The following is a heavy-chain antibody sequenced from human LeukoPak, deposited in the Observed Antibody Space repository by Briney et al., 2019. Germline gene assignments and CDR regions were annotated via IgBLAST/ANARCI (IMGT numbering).Heavy chain of an antibody. CDR1: GGSISSGSYY. Sequence: SETLSLTCTVSGGSISSGSYYWSWIRQPAGKGLEWIGRIYTSGSTNYNPSLKSRVTISVDTSKNQFSLKLSSVTAAGTAVYYCARAFIAEEHWGQGTLVTVSS. D-gene: IGHD6-13*01. V-gene: IGHV4-61*02. CDR2: IYTSGST. CDR3: ARAFIAEEH. J-gene: IGHJ1*01.